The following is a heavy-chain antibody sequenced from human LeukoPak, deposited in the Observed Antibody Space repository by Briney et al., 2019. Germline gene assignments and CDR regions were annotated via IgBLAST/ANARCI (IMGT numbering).Heavy chain of an antibody. CDR2: ISDDGNNK. Sequence: GGSLRLSCAASGFTFSNCAMHWVRQAPGKELDWVAVISDDGNNKYYADSVKGRFTISRDNSKNTLYLQMNSLRGEDTAAYYCASVDGLDAFGMWGQGTMVTVSS. CDR1: GFTFSNCA. V-gene: IGHV3-30*04. CDR3: ASVDGLDAFGM. J-gene: IGHJ3*02. D-gene: IGHD5-12*01.